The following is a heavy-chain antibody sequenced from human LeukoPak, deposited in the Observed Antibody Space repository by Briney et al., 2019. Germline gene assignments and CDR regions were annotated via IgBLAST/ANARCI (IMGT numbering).Heavy chain of an antibody. J-gene: IGHJ6*03. CDR3: ASLSGQYQLLPILYYYYMDV. CDR2: IIPIFGTA. V-gene: IGHV1-69*13. Sequence: SVKVSCKASGGTFSSYAISWVRQAPGQGLEWMGGIIPIFGTANYAQKFQGRVTITADESTSTAYLELSSLRSEDTAVYYCASLSGQYQLLPILYYYYMDVWGKGTTVTVSS. D-gene: IGHD2-2*01. CDR1: GGTFSSYA.